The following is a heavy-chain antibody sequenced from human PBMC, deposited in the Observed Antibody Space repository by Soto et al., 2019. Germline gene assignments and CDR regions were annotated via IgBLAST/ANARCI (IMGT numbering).Heavy chain of an antibody. CDR1: GYTFTSYA. CDR2: INAGNGNT. Sequence: ASVKVSCKASGYTFTSYAMHWVRQAPGQRLEWMGWINAGNGNTKYSQKFQGRVTITRDTSASTAYMELSSLGSEDTAVYYCGRGRAEYYYGMDVWGQGTTVTVS. CDR3: GRGRAEYYYGMDV. D-gene: IGHD1-26*01. J-gene: IGHJ6*02. V-gene: IGHV1-3*01.